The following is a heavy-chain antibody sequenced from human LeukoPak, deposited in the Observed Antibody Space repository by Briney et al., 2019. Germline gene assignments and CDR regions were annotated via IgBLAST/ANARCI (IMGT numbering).Heavy chain of an antibody. J-gene: IGHJ4*02. CDR1: GFTFSTCG. Sequence: PGGSLRLSCAASGFTFSTCGMHWVRQAPGKGLEWVALIWFDGSKRYYGDSLKGRFTVSRDNSKNTLYLQVDSLRAEDTAVYYCARCTGGSCVFNYWGQGTLVTVSS. V-gene: IGHV3-33*01. D-gene: IGHD2-8*02. CDR3: ARCTGGSCVFNY. CDR2: IWFDGSKR.